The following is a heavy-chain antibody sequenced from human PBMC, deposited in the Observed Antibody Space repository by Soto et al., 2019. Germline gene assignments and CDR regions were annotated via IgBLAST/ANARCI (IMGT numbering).Heavy chain of an antibody. V-gene: IGHV1-18*04. J-gene: IGHJ6*02. CDR3: ARYGILGFLYYYGMDV. Sequence: ASVKVSCKASGYTFTSYGISWVRQAPGQGLEWMGWISAYNGNTNYAQKLQGRVTMTTDTSTSTAYMELRSLRSDDTAVYYCARYGILGFLYYYGMDVWGQGTTVTVSS. CDR2: ISAYNGNT. CDR1: GYTFTSYG. D-gene: IGHD7-27*01.